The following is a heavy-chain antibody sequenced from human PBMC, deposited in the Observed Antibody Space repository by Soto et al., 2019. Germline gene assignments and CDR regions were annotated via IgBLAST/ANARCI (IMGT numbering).Heavy chain of an antibody. J-gene: IGHJ6*02. D-gene: IGHD6-6*01. Sequence: EVQLVESGGGLVQPGGSLGLSCVVSGFTFSTYTMNWVRQAPGKGLEWVSSITGGSGYIYYADSVKGRFTISRDNAKNSLYLQMDSLRAEDSAVYYCARDRAVRKENGMDVWGQGTTVTVSS. CDR1: GFTFSTYT. CDR3: ARDRAVRKENGMDV. CDR2: ITGGSGYI. V-gene: IGHV3-21*01.